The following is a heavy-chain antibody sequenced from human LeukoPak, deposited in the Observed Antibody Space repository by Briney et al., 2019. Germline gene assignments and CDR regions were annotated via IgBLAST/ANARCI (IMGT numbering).Heavy chain of an antibody. CDR2: IYYSGST. CDR1: GGSISSSCYY. CDR3: ARPPYTNGMDV. D-gene: IGHD2-2*02. Sequence: SETLSLTCTVSGGSISSSCYYWGWIRQPPGKGLEWIGSIYYSGSTYYNPSLKSRVTISVDTSKNQFSLKPSSVTAADTAVYYCARPPYTNGMDVWGQGTTVTVSS. V-gene: IGHV4-39*01. J-gene: IGHJ6*02.